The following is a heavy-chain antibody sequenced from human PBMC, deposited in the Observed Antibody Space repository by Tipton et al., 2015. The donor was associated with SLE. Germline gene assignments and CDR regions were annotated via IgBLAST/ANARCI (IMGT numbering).Heavy chain of an antibody. CDR2: INHSGST. Sequence: TLSLTCAVYGGSFSGYYWSWIRQPPGKGLEWIGEINHSGSTNYNPSLKSRVTISVDTSKNQFSLKLSSVTAADTAVYYCARDHGITMIGEYWDQGTLVTVSS. D-gene: IGHD3-22*01. V-gene: IGHV4-34*01. J-gene: IGHJ4*02. CDR1: GGSFSGYY. CDR3: ARDHGITMIGEY.